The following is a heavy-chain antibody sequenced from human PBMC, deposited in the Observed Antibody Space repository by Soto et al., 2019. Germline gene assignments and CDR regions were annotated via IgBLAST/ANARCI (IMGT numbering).Heavy chain of an antibody. CDR3: ARCAPDRLDP. J-gene: IGHJ5*02. CDR2: IYYSGST. V-gene: IGHV4-30-4*01. D-gene: IGHD3-16*01. Sequence: PSETLSLTCTVSGVSINSGDYYWSWIRQPPGKGLEWIGYIYYSGSTYYNPSLKSRATLSLDTSKNQFSLRLSSVPAADTAVFYGARCAPDRLDPWGTGTRVTVSS. CDR1: GVSINSGDYY.